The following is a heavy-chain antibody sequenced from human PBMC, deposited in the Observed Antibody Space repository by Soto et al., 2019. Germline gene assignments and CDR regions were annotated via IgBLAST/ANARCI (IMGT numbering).Heavy chain of an antibody. V-gene: IGHV4-31*03. J-gene: IGHJ4*02. Sequence: QVRLQESGPGLVTPSQTLSLTCTVSGGSISSGGYYWSWIRQNPGKGLEWIGYIYYSGSTYYNPALKSRVTISADTSKNQFALKLSSVTAADTAVYYCARDVTGTTSGFDYWGQGTLVTVSS. CDR1: GGSISSGGYY. D-gene: IGHD1-7*01. CDR3: ARDVTGTTSGFDY. CDR2: IYYSGST.